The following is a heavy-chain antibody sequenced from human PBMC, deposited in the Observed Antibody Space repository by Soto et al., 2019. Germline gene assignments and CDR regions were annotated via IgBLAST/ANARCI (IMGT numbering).Heavy chain of an antibody. V-gene: IGHV1-69*13. Sequence: WASVKVSCKASGGTFSSYAISWVRQAPGQGLEWMGGIIPIFGTANYAQKFQGRVTITADESTSTAYMELSSLRSEDTAVYYCARGNSSSWYVGLRGYYYYYGMDVWGQGTTVTVSS. CDR3: ARGNSSSWYVGLRGYYYYYGMDV. J-gene: IGHJ6*02. CDR2: IIPIFGTA. D-gene: IGHD6-13*01. CDR1: GGTFSSYA.